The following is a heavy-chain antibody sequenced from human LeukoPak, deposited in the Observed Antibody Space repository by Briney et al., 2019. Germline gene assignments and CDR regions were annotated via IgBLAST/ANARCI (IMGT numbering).Heavy chain of an antibody. CDR3: ARVPYDSSLLAFDI. V-gene: IGHV3-53*01. CDR1: GFTVSSNY. Sequence: GGSLRLSCAASGFTVSSNYMSWVRQAPGKGLEWVSVIYSGGSTYYADSVKGRFTISRDNSKNTLYLQMNSLRAEDTAVYYCARVPYDSSLLAFDIWGQGTMVTVSS. CDR2: IYSGGST. J-gene: IGHJ3*02. D-gene: IGHD3-22*01.